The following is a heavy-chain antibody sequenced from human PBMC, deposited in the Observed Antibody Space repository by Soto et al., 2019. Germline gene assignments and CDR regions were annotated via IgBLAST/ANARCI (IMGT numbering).Heavy chain of an antibody. CDR1: GFSLTTSGVG. CDR3: AHRVLRTVFGLVTTTAIYFDF. Sequence: QITLNESGPTQVKPRQTLTLTCTFSGFSLTTSGVGVGWIRQSPGKAPEWLALIYWDDDKSYSPSLKSRLTITKDTAKNQVVLTMVDLDPADTATYYCAHRVLRTVFGLVTTTAIYFDFWGQGTPVAVSS. D-gene: IGHD3-3*01. V-gene: IGHV2-5*02. CDR2: IYWDDDK. J-gene: IGHJ4*02.